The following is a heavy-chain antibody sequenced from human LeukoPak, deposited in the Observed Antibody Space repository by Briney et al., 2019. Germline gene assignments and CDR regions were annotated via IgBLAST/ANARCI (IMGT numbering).Heavy chain of an antibody. CDR3: AKDAGDYYDSSGYHGGYFDY. Sequence: GGSLRLSCAASGFTFSSYGMHWVRQAPGKGLEWVAVISYDGSNKYYADPVKGRFTISRDNSKNTLYLQMNSLRAEDTAVYYCAKDAGDYYDSSGYHGGYFDYWGQGTLVTVSS. J-gene: IGHJ4*02. D-gene: IGHD3-22*01. CDR2: ISYDGSNK. V-gene: IGHV3-30*18. CDR1: GFTFSSYG.